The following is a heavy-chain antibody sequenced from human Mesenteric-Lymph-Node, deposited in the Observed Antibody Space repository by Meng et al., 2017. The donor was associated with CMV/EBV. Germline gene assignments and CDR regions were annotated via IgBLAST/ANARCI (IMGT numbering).Heavy chain of an antibody. J-gene: IGHJ5*02. CDR1: GYSFTGHY. D-gene: IGHD2-2*01. Sequence: ASVKVSCKASGYSFTGHYMHWVRQAPGQGLEWMGWISPNSGGTNYAQNFEGRVTMTRDTSISTVYMELSRLRSHDTAVYYCARDPYCSSISCYGDNWFDLWGLGTLVTVSS. CDR2: ISPNSGGT. CDR3: ARDPYCSSISCYGDNWFDL. V-gene: IGHV1-2*02.